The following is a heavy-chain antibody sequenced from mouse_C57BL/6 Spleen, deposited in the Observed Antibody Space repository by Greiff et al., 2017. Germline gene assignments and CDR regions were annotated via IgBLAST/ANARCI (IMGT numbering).Heavy chain of an antibody. CDR1: GYAFSSYW. J-gene: IGHJ2*01. D-gene: IGHD1-1*01. Sequence: QVQLQQSGAELVKPGASVKISCKASGYAFSSYWMSWVKQRPGKGLEWIGQIYPGDGDTNYNGKFKGKATLTADKSSSTAYMQLSSLTSEDSAVYFCARNHYGSSYGYWGQGTTLTVSS. CDR2: IYPGDGDT. V-gene: IGHV1-80*01. CDR3: ARNHYGSSYGY.